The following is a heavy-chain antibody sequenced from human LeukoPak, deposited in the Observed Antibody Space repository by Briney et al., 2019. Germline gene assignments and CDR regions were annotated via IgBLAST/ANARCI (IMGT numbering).Heavy chain of an antibody. J-gene: IGHJ5*02. D-gene: IGHD6-13*01. CDR1: GGSISSHY. V-gene: IGHV4-59*11. Sequence: SETLSLTCTVSGGSISSHYWSWIRQPPGKGLEWIGYIYYSGSTNYNPSLKSRVTISVDTSKNQFSLKLSSVTAADTAVYYCARYQVRYCSSWEPTNWFDPWGQGTLVTVSS. CDR3: ARYQVRYCSSWEPTNWFDP. CDR2: IYYSGST.